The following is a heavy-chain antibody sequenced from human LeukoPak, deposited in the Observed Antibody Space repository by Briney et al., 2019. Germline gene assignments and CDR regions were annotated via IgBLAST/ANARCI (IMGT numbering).Heavy chain of an antibody. CDR2: FHYSGSA. CDR1: GGSISSYY. V-gene: IGHV4-59*01. J-gene: IGHJ4*02. D-gene: IGHD7-27*01. CDR3: ATEEAGTGQFDY. Sequence: SETLSLTCTVSGGSISSYYWNWIRQPPGKGLEWIGYFHYSGSANYNPSLKGRVTMSVDTSKNQFSLNLRSVTAADTAVYYCATEEAGTGQFDYWGQGTLVTVSS.